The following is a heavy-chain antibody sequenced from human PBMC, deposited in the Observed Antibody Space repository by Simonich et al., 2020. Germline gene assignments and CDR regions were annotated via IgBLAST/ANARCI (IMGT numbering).Heavy chain of an antibody. V-gene: IGHV4-39*01. D-gene: IGHD6-13*01. J-gene: IGHJ3*02. CDR2: IYYSGVP. CDR3: ARHAGFAFDI. Sequence: QLQLQESGPGLVKPSETLSLTCTVSGGSISSSSYYWGWIRQPPGKGLEWIGRIYYSGVPYSNPSLKMRVTRSEDTSKNQFSLKLSSVTAADTAVYYCARHAGFAFDIWGQGTMVTVSS. CDR1: GGSISSSSYY.